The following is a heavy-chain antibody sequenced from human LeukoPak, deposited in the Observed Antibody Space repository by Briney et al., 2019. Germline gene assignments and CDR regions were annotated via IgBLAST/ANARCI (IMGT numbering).Heavy chain of an antibody. CDR2: IGGTDGST. J-gene: IGHJ4*02. V-gene: IGHV3-23*01. CDR1: GFAFTNHA. CDR3: AKAPTGYSSSWFDY. D-gene: IGHD6-13*01. Sequence: GGSLRLSCVASGFAFTNHAMTWVRQAPGKGLEWVSSIGGTDGSTYYADSVKGRFTISRDNSKNTLYLQMNSLRAEDTAVYYCAKAPTGYSSSWFDYWGQGTLVTVSS.